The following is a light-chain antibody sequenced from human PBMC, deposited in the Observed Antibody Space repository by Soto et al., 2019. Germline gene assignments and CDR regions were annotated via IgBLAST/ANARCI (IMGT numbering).Light chain of an antibody. CDR3: QQSYSTPYT. CDR1: RSISSY. J-gene: IGKJ5*01. Sequence: DIQMTQSPSSLSASVGDRVTITCRASRSISSYLNWYQQKPGKAPKLLISVVSSLQSGVPSRFSGSGSGTDFTLTISSLQPEDSASYFCQQSYSTPYTFGQGTRLEIK. V-gene: IGKV1-39*01. CDR2: VVS.